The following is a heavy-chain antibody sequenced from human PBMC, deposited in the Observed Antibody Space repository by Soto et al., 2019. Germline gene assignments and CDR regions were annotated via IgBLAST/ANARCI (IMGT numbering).Heavy chain of an antibody. V-gene: IGHV3-64*01. CDR3: AREGYCSSTSCYSFDY. CDR1: GFTFSSYA. D-gene: IGHD2-2*01. CDR2: ISSNGGST. Sequence: EVQLVESGGGLVQPGGSLRLSCAASGFTFSSYAMHWVRQAPGKGLEYVSAISSNGGSTYYANSVKGRFTISRDNSKXSLYLQMGSLRAEDMAVYYCAREGYCSSTSCYSFDYWGQGTLVTVSS. J-gene: IGHJ4*02.